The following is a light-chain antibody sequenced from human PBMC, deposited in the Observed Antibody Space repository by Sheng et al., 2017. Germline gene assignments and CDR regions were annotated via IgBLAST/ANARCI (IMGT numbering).Light chain of an antibody. J-gene: IGKJ1*01. CDR2: DAS. Sequence: EMVMTQSPATLSLSPGETATLSCRASQGVRSRLAWYQQKPGQPPRLLIYDASSRATGVPARFSGSGSGTEFTLTISSLQSEDLAVYYCQQYNNWWTFGQGTKVEIK. CDR1: QGVRSR. V-gene: IGKV3-15*01. CDR3: QQYNNWWT.